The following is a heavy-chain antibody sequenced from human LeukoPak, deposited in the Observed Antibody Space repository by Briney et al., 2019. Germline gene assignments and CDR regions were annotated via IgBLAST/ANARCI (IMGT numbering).Heavy chain of an antibody. CDR3: ARELSMAWDY. V-gene: IGHV1-2*02. CDR1: GGTFSSYA. Sequence: ASVKVSCKASGGTFSSYAISWVRQAPGQGLEWMGWINPNSGGTNYAQKFQGRVTMTRDTSIGTAYMELSRLRSDDTAVYYCARELSMAWDYWGQGTLVTVSS. D-gene: IGHD5-24*01. CDR2: INPNSGGT. J-gene: IGHJ4*02.